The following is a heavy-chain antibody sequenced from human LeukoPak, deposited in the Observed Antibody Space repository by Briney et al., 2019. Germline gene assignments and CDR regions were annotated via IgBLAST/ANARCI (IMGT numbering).Heavy chain of an antibody. CDR2: IIPILGIA. Sequence: ASVKVSCKASGGTFSSYTISWVRQAPGQGLEWMGRIIPILGIANYAQKSQGRVTITADKSTSTAYMELSNLRSEDTAVYYCARRRYYYESTDAFDIWGQGTMVTVSS. CDR3: ARRRYYYESTDAFDI. J-gene: IGHJ3*02. CDR1: GGTFSSYT. D-gene: IGHD3-22*01. V-gene: IGHV1-69*02.